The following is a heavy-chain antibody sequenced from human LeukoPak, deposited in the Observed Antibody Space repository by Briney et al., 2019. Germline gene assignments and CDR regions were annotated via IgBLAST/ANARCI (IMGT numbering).Heavy chain of an antibody. V-gene: IGHV1-18*01. D-gene: IGHD1-26*01. Sequence: GASVKVSCKASGYTFANYGISWVRQAPGQGLEWMGWISACNGNTNYAQNLQDRVTMTTDTSTSTAYMELRSLRSDDTAVYFCARDAATISDTFDIWGQGTMVTVSS. J-gene: IGHJ3*02. CDR1: GYTFANYG. CDR2: ISACNGNT. CDR3: ARDAATISDTFDI.